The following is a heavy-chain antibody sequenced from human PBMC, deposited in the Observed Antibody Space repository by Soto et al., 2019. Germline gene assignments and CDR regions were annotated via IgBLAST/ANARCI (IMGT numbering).Heavy chain of an antibody. CDR3: ARSPSRNYFDY. J-gene: IGHJ4*02. CDR2: ISYDGSNK. Sequence: GGSLRLSCAASGFTFSSYAMHWVRQAPGKGLEWVAVISYDGSNKYYADSVKGRFPISRDNSKNTLYLQMNSLRAEDTAVYYCARSPSRNYFDYWGQGTLVTVSS. CDR1: GFTFSSYA. V-gene: IGHV3-30*04.